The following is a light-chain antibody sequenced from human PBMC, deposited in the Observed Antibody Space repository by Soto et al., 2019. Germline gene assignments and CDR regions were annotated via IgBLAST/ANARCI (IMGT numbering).Light chain of an antibody. CDR1: QSVSSSY. CDR3: QQKT. J-gene: IGKJ1*01. Sequence: EIVLTQSPGTLSLSPGERATLSCRASQSVSSSYLAWYQQKPGQAPRLLIYGASSRATGIPDRFSGSGSGTDFTLTISRLEPEDFAVYYCQQKTLGQGTKVAIK. V-gene: IGKV3-20*01. CDR2: GAS.